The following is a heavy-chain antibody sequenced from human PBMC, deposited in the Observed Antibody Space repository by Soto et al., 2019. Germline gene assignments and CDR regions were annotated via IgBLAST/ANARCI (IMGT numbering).Heavy chain of an antibody. CDR2: ISAYNGNT. Sequence: QVQLVQSGAEVKKPGASVKVSCKASGYTFTSYGISWVRQAPGQGLEWMGWISAYNGNTNYAQKLQGRVTMTTDTSTSTAYMELRSLRSDDTAVYYCARDVAGGYCSGGSCYNWFDPWGQGTLVTVSS. J-gene: IGHJ5*02. D-gene: IGHD2-15*01. CDR1: GYTFTSYG. V-gene: IGHV1-18*01. CDR3: ARDVAGGYCSGGSCYNWFDP.